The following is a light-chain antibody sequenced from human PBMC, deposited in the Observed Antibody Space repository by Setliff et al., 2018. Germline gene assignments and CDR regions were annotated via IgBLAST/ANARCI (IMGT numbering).Light chain of an antibody. CDR2: EVS. V-gene: IGLV2-8*01. CDR1: NSDVGGYSY. CDR3: SSYGGDNNFV. J-gene: IGLJ1*01. Sequence: QSALTQPPSASGSPGQSVTISCTGTNSDVGGYSYVSWYQQRPGKAPKLLIYEVSKRPSGVPDRFSGSKSDNTASLTVSGLQAEDEADYYCSSYGGDNNFVFGTGTKVTVL.